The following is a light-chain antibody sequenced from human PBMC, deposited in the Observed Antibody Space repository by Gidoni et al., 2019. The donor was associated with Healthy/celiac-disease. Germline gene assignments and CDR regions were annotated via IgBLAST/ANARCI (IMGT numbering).Light chain of an antibody. V-gene: IGKV4-1*01. J-gene: IGKJ1*01. CDR2: WAS. CDR1: QSVLYSSNNKNY. CDR3: QQYYSTPRT. Sequence: DIVMTQSPDSLAVSLGERATLNCKSSQSVLYSSNNKNYLAWYQQKPGQPPKLLIYWASTRESGVPDRFSGSGSGTDFTLTISSLQAEDVAVYYCQQYYSTPRTFAQXTKVEIK.